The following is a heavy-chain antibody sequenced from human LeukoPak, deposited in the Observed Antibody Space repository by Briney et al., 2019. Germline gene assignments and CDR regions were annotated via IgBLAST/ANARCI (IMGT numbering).Heavy chain of an antibody. CDR1: GGSTSGYY. CDR2: VHSGDNS. V-gene: IGHV4-4*07. D-gene: IGHD6-13*01. Sequence: SETLSLTCTVSGGSTSGYYWSWIRQPAGKGLEWIGRVHSGDNSDSIPSLKSRLAKSLDTSTNRFSLKLTSVTAADTAVYYCARGGAHSPSHDYFYQFMDVWGKGTTVTVSS. CDR3: ARGGAHSPSHDYFYQFMDV. J-gene: IGHJ6*03.